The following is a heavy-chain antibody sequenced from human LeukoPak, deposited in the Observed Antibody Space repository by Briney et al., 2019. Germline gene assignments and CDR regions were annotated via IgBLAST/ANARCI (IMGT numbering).Heavy chain of an antibody. J-gene: IGHJ4*02. CDR1: GGSISSYY. V-gene: IGHV4-59*01. CDR3: ARSGGWLAFDY. Sequence: PSETLSLTCTVSGGSISSYYWSWIRQPPGKGLEWIGYIYYSGSTNYNPSLKSRVTISVDTSKNQFSLKLSSVTAADTAVYYCARSGGWLAFDYWGQGTLVTVSS. CDR2: IYYSGST. D-gene: IGHD6-19*01.